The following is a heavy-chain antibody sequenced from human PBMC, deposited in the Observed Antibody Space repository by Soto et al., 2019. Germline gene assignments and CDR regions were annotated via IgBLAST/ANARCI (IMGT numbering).Heavy chain of an antibody. V-gene: IGHV4-34*01. D-gene: IGHD2-8*02. J-gene: IGHJ4*02. CDR2: INHSGST. CDR3: ARDKITGLFDY. Sequence: QVQLQQWGAGLLKPSETLSLTCAVYGGSFSGYYWTWIRQPPGTGLEWIGEINHSGSTNYNPSLTSRFTIPVAPLKNQFSRKLTSVTAADTAVYYFARDKITGLFDYWGQGTLVTVSS. CDR1: GGSFSGYY.